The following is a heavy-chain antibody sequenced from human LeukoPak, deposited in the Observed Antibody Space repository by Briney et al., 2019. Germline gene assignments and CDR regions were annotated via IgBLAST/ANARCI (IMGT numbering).Heavy chain of an antibody. CDR1: GGSFSGYY. D-gene: IGHD6-13*01. V-gene: IGHV4-34*01. CDR2: INHSGST. Sequence: SETLSLTCAVYGGSFSGYYWSWIRQPPGQGLEWIGEINHSGSTNYNPSLKSRVTISVDTSKNQFSLKLSSVTAADTAVYCCAILAAAGRGGWFDPWGQGTLVTVSS. CDR3: AILAAAGRGGWFDP. J-gene: IGHJ5*02.